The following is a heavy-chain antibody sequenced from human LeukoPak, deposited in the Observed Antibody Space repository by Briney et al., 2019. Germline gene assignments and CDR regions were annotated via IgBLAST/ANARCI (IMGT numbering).Heavy chain of an antibody. CDR3: ARVNGNYVLPYWFDP. D-gene: IGHD4-11*01. Sequence: SVKVSCKASGGTFSSYAISWVRQAPGQGLEWMGGIIPIFGTANYAQKFQGRVTITTDESTSTAYMELSSLRSEDTAVYYCARVNGNYVLPYWFDPWGQGTLVTVSS. CDR1: GGTFSSYA. J-gene: IGHJ5*02. CDR2: IIPIFGTA. V-gene: IGHV1-69*05.